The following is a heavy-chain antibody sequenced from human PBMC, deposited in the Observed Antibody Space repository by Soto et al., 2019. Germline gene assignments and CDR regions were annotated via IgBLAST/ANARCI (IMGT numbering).Heavy chain of an antibody. Sequence: GGSLRLSCAASGFTFSSYAMSWVRQAPGKGLEWVSAISGSGGSTYYAESVKGRFTISRDNSKNKLYLQMNSLRAEDKDVYYSVKDYRGDGYYDSSGYYHPENNWFDPWGQGTLVTVSS. CDR1: GFTFSSYA. CDR3: VKDYRGDGYYDSSGYYHPENNWFDP. J-gene: IGHJ5*02. D-gene: IGHD3-22*01. V-gene: IGHV3-23*01. CDR2: ISGSGGST.